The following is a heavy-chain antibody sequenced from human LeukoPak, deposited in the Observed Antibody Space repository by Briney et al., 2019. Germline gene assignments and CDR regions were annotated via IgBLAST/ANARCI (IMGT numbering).Heavy chain of an antibody. CDR1: GGTFISYA. Sequence: SVKVSCKASGGTFISYAISWVRQAPGQGLEWMGGIIPIFGTANYAQKFQGRVTITADESTSTAYMELSSLRSEDTAVYYCARNTYDSSGYYSDYFDYWGQGTLVTVSS. CDR2: IIPIFGTA. J-gene: IGHJ4*02. D-gene: IGHD3-22*01. CDR3: ARNTYDSSGYYSDYFDY. V-gene: IGHV1-69*13.